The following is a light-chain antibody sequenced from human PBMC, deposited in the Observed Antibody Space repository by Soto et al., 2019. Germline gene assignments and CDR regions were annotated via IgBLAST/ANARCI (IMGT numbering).Light chain of an antibody. V-gene: IGKV3-20*01. J-gene: IGKJ5*01. CDR1: QSFSSSY. Sequence: EIVLTQSPGTLSLSPGERATLSCRASQSFSSSYLAWYQQKPGQAPRLLIYGASSRATGIPDRFSGSGSGTDFTLTISRLEPEDFSVYYCQQYRTSITFGQGTRLQI. CDR2: GAS. CDR3: QQYRTSIT.